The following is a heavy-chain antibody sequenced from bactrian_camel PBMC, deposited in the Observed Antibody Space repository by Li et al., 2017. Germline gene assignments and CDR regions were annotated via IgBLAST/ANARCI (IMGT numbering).Heavy chain of an antibody. CDR2: IFTSDDST. CDR3: ATTRRLYGGPGLDYNY. D-gene: IGHD2*01. J-gene: IGHJ4*01. Sequence: HVQRVESGGGSVQAGGSLRLSCAISGRSNENYFLAWFRQPPGKEREGVAAIFTSDDSTYYTDSVKGRFTISRENDKNTVYLQMNSLKSEDTALYYCATTRRLYGGPGLDYNYWGQGTQVTV. V-gene: IGHV3S55*01. CDR1: GRSNENYF.